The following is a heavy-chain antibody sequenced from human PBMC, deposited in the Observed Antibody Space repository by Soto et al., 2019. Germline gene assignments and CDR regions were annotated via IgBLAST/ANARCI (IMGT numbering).Heavy chain of an antibody. CDR1: GFTFSNYA. CDR2: ISYDGDNE. J-gene: IGHJ6*02. CDR3: AKFGEGTYYYYYGMDV. Sequence: GSLRLSCAASGFTFSNYAMHWVRQAPGKGLEWLAIISYDGDNEYYADSVRGRFTISRDNSKNTLYLQTNNLRHEDTAVYYCAKFGEGTYYYYYGMDVWGQGTTVTVSS. V-gene: IGHV3-30*18. D-gene: IGHD3-10*01.